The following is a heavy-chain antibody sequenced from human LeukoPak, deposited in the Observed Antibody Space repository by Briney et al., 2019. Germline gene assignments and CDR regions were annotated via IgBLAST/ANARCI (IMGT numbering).Heavy chain of an antibody. D-gene: IGHD2-2*02. J-gene: IGHJ6*03. Sequence: GASVKVSCKASGYTFTSYDINWVRQATGQGLEWMGWMNPNSGNTGYAQKFQGRVTITRNTSISTAYMELSSLRSEDTAVYYCARGGGGGYCSSTSCYRLRWGYMDVWGKGTTVTVSS. CDR3: ARGGGGGYCSSTSCYRLRWGYMDV. V-gene: IGHV1-8*03. CDR2: MNPNSGNT. CDR1: GYTFTSYD.